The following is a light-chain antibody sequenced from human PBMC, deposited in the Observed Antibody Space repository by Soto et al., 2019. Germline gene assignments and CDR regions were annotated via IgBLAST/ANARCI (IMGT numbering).Light chain of an antibody. CDR3: QQFNSYPLT. V-gene: IGKV1-13*02. J-gene: IGKJ4*01. CDR1: QGISSG. CDR2: DAS. Sequence: AIQLTQSPSSLSASVGDRVIIPCRASQGISSGLAWYQQKPGKAPKLLIFDASTLESGVPSRFSGSGSGTDFTLTISSLQPEDFATYYCQQFNSYPLTFGGGTKVEIK.